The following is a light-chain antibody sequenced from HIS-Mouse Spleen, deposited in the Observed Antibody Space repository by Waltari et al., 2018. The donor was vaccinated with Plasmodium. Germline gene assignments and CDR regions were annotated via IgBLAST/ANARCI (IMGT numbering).Light chain of an antibody. V-gene: IGKV1-33*01. CDR2: DAS. Sequence: DIQMTHSPIPLSASVGDKVSLTCQPSQDLSNYLHWYQQKPGKDPKLLIYDASNLETGVPSRFSGSGSGTDFTFTISSLQPEDIATYYCQQYDNLPLTFGGGTKVEIK. CDR1: QDLSNY. CDR3: QQYDNLPLT. J-gene: IGKJ4*01.